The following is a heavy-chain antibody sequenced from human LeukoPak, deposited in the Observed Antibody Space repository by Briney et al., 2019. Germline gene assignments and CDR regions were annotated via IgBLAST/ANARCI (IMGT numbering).Heavy chain of an antibody. Sequence: SVKVSCKASGYTFTGYYLHWVRQAPGQGLEWMGRINPNNGDTNYAQKFQGRVTMTRDTSISTAYMELSRLRSDDTAVYYCARDLGYSSSSAFFDYWGQGTLVTVSS. J-gene: IGHJ4*02. CDR1: GYTFTGYY. CDR3: ARDLGYSSSSAFFDY. D-gene: IGHD6-6*01. V-gene: IGHV1-2*06. CDR2: INPNNGDT.